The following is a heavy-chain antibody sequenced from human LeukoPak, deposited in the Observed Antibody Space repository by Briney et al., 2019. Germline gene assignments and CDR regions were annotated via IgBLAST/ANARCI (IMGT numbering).Heavy chain of an antibody. CDR3: AKDDGYGGGVID. Sequence: GRSLRLSCAASGFTFSSYGMYWVRQAPGKGLEWVAVISYDGSNKYYADSVKGRFTISRDNSKNTLYLQMNSLRAEDTAVYYCAKDDGYGGGVIDWGQGTLVTVSS. J-gene: IGHJ4*02. V-gene: IGHV3-30*18. D-gene: IGHD3-10*01. CDR1: GFTFSSYG. CDR2: ISYDGSNK.